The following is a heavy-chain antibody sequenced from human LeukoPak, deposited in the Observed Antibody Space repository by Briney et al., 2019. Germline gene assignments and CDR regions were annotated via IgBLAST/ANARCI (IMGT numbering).Heavy chain of an antibody. D-gene: IGHD2-2*01. J-gene: IGHJ4*02. V-gene: IGHV4-61*02. CDR3: AREPIPAAIDY. CDR1: GGSISSGSYY. Sequence: SQTLSLTCTVSGGSISSGSYYWSWIRQPAGKGLEWIGRIYTSGSTNYNPSLKSRVTMSVDTSKNQFSLKLSSVTAADTAVYYCAREPIPAAIDYWGQGTLVTVSS. CDR2: IYTSGST.